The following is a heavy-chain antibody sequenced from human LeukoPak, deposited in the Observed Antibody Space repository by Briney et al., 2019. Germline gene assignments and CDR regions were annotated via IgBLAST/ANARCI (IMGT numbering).Heavy chain of an antibody. V-gene: IGHV4-39*01. CDR2: IYYSGST. J-gene: IGHJ2*01. D-gene: IGHD5-18*01. CDR1: GGSISSSSYY. Sequence: SETLSLTCTVSGGSISSSSYYWGWIRQPPGKGLEWIGSIYYSGSTYYNPSLKSRVTISVDTSKNQFSLKLSSVAAADTAVYYCARRGYSYGYTSYWYFDLWGRGTLVTVSS. CDR3: ARRGYSYGYTSYWYFDL.